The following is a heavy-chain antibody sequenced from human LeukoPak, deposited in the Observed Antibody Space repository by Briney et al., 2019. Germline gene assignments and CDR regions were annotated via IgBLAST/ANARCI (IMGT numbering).Heavy chain of an antibody. Sequence: PGGSLRLSCAASGFTFSSYGMTWVRQAPGKGLEWVSYISSSGSTIYYADSVKGRFTISRDNAKNSLYLQMNSLRAEDTAVYYCARDYESDVFIDYWGQGTLVTVSS. CDR2: ISSSGSTI. CDR3: ARDYESDVFIDY. CDR1: GFTFSSYG. J-gene: IGHJ4*02. V-gene: IGHV3-48*04. D-gene: IGHD3-3*01.